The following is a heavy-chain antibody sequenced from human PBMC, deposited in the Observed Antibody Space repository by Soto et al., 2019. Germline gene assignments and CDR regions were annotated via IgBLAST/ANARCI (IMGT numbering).Heavy chain of an antibody. CDR3: AHSSVAGNNFDS. CDR1: GFSLSTSGVG. CDR2: IFWDADK. V-gene: IGHV2-5*02. Sequence: QITLKESGPTQVKPTQTLTLTCTFSGFSLSTSGVGVAWIRQPPGKALEWLSLIFWDADKRYSPSLKGRLSVTTTTSKHQVVLKMTNMDPVDTATYYCAHSSVAGNNFDSWGQGTLVSVSS. J-gene: IGHJ4*02. D-gene: IGHD6-19*01.